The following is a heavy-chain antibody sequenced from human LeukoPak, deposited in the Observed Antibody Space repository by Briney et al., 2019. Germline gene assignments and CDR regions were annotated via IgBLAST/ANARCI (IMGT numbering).Heavy chain of an antibody. Sequence: GASVKVSCKASGYTFTSYAMHWVRQAPGQRLEWMGWINAGNGNTKYSQKFQGRVTITRDTSASTAYMELSSLRSEDTAVYYCARDPIPAAIHAPYSDYCSQGTLVTVSS. CDR1: GYTFTSYA. V-gene: IGHV1-3*01. CDR2: INAGNGNT. J-gene: IGHJ4*02. CDR3: ARDPIPAAIHAPYSDY. D-gene: IGHD2-2*01.